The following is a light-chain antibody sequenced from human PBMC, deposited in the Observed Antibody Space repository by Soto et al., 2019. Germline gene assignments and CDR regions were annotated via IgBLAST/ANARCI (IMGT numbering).Light chain of an antibody. CDR2: YSS. V-gene: IGKV3D-15*01. CDR3: QQYNSYPIS. CDR1: QSVRTN. Sequence: EVMMTQFPDTVSVTPGETVTLSCGASQSVRTNLAWYQQRPGQAPRLLIHYSSTRATDVPARFSGSGSGTNFTLAISSLQSEDFAVYYCQQYNSYPISFGQGTRLEIK. J-gene: IGKJ5*01.